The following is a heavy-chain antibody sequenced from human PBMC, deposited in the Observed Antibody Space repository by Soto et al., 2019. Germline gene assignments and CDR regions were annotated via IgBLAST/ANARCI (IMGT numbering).Heavy chain of an antibody. J-gene: IGHJ4*02. CDR2: IYFSGST. CDR3: ARSPHIQLWSYPSDY. CDR1: GGSISSGGYY. V-gene: IGHV4-31*03. Sequence: SETLSLTCTVSGGSISSGGYYWSWIRQHPGKGLEWIGYIYFSGSTYYNPSLKSRVTISVDTSKNQFSLKLSSVTAADTAVYYCARSPHIQLWSYPSDYWGQGTLVTGLL. D-gene: IGHD5-18*01.